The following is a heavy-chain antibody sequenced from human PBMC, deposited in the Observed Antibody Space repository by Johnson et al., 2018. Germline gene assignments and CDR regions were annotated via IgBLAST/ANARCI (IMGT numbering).Heavy chain of an antibody. CDR2: IKSKTDGGTT. V-gene: IGHV3-15*07. Sequence: VQLVESGGGLVKPGGSLRLSCAASGFTFNNAWMNWVRQAPGKGLEWVARIKSKTDGGTTDYAAPVKGRLIISRDDSKNTMYLQMNSLKTEDTAVYYCTVPNWNNGKFDNWGQGTLVTVSS. J-gene: IGHJ4*02. CDR1: GFTFNNAW. D-gene: IGHD1/OR15-1a*01. CDR3: TVPNWNNGKFDN.